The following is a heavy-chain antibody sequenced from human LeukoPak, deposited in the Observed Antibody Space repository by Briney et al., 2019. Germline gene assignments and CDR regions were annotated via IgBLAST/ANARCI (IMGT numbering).Heavy chain of an antibody. CDR3: ASAWGRYYYYGMDV. V-gene: IGHV3-30-3*01. D-gene: IGHD7-27*01. J-gene: IGHJ6*02. Sequence: GGSLRLSCAASGFTFSSYAMHWVRQAPGKGLEWVAVISYDGSNKYYADSVKGRFTISRDNSKNTLYLQMNSLRAEDTAVYYCASAWGRYYYYGMDVWGQGTTVTVSS. CDR2: ISYDGSNK. CDR1: GFTFSSYA.